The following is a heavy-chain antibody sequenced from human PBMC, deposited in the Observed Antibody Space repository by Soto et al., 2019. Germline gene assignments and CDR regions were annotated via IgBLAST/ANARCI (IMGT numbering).Heavy chain of an antibody. CDR3: ARGTPSGWAHERLHWFDP. Sequence: PSETLSLTCAVYGGSISAYYWSWIRQPPGKGLEWIGEINHSKSTNYDPSLKSRVTMSVDTSKNQFSLKLSSVTAADTAVYFCARGTPSGWAHERLHWFDPWGQGTLVTVSS. CDR2: INHSKST. V-gene: IGHV4-34*01. CDR1: GGSISAYY. J-gene: IGHJ5*02. D-gene: IGHD6-19*01.